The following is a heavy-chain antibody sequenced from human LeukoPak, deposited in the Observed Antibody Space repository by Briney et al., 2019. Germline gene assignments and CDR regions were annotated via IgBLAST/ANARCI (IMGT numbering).Heavy chain of an antibody. D-gene: IGHD3-22*01. CDR1: GFIFDDYG. CDR3: ARDATARTDYYDSSGRTKFDY. V-gene: IGHV3-20*04. CDR2: INWNGGAT. J-gene: IGHJ4*02. Sequence: GGSLRLSCAASGFIFDDYGMSWVRQAPGKGLEWVSGINWNGGATVYADSVKGRFTISRDNAKNSLYLQMNSLRVEDTALYYCARDATARTDYYDSSGRTKFDYWGQGTLVTVFS.